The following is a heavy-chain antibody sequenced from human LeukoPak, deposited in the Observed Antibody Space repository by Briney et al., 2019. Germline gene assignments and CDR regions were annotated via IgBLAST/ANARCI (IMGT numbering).Heavy chain of an antibody. Sequence: GGSLRLSCAASGFTFSSYAMSWVRQAPGKGLEWVSRINEDESIITYADSVKGRFTISRDNAKNILYLQMNSLRAEDTAVYYCVRDFILVSTPGDDFDYWGQGTLVTVSS. CDR3: VRDFILVSTPGDDFDY. CDR1: GFTFSSYA. D-gene: IGHD2-8*01. V-gene: IGHV3-74*01. CDR2: INEDESII. J-gene: IGHJ4*02.